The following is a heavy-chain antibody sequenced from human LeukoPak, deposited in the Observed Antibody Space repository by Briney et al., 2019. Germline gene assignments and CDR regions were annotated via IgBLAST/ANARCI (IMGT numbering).Heavy chain of an antibody. CDR3: ATVAYSRGAGSY. CDR1: GGSFSGYY. CDR2: INHSGST. Sequence: SETLSLTCAVYGGSFSGYYWSWIRQPPGKGLEWLGEINHSGSTNYDPSLKSRVTISVDTSKNQFSLKLSSVTAADTAVYYCATVAYSRGAGSYWGQGTLVTVSS. J-gene: IGHJ4*02. V-gene: IGHV4-34*01. D-gene: IGHD6-13*01.